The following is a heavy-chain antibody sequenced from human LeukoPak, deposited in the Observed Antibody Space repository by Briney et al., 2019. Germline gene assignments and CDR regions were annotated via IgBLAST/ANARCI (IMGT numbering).Heavy chain of an antibody. V-gene: IGHV1-69*04. CDR1: GGTFSSYA. Sequence: GASVKVSCTASGGTFSSYAISWVRQAPGQGLEWMGRIIPIFGIANYAQKFQGRVTITADKSTSTVYMELSSLRSEDTAVYYCARVGSSDYFDYWGQGTLVTVSS. CDR2: IIPIFGIA. J-gene: IGHJ4*02. CDR3: ARVGSSDYFDY.